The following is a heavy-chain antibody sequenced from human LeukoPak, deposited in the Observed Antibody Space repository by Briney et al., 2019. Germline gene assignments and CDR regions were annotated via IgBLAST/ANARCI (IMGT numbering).Heavy chain of an antibody. CDR1: GFTFNTYA. D-gene: IGHD3-9*01. CDR3: AKFDYDILTGYDMYYFDY. J-gene: IGHJ4*02. CDR2: ISGSGGST. Sequence: GGSLRLSCAASGFTFNTYAMSWVRQAPGKGLEWVSGISGSGGSTYYADSVKGRFTISRDNSKNTLYLQMNSLRAEDTAVYYCAKFDYDILTGYDMYYFDYWGQGTLVTVSS. V-gene: IGHV3-23*01.